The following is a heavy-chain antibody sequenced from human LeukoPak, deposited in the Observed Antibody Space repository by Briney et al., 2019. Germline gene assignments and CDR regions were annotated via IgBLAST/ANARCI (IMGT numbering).Heavy chain of an antibody. J-gene: IGHJ4*02. D-gene: IGHD6-13*01. CDR3: AKIAGTGAGGFDY. Sequence: GGSLRLSCAASGFTFSSYSMNWVRQAPGKGLEWVSSISSSSSYIYYADSVKGRFTISRDNAKNSLYLQMNSLRAEDTAVYYCAKIAGTGAGGFDYWGQGTLVTVSS. CDR1: GFTFSSYS. V-gene: IGHV3-21*01. CDR2: ISSSSSYI.